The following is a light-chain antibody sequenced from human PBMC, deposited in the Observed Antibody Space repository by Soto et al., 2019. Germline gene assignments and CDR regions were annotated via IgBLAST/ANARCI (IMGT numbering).Light chain of an antibody. J-gene: IGLJ1*01. CDR2: DVS. Sequence: QSALTQPASVSGSPGQPITISCTGTSSDVGGYNYVSWYQQHPGKAPKLMIYDVSNRPSGVSNRFSGSKSGNTASLTISGLQAEEEADYYCSSYTSSSTPLYVFGTGTKVTV. V-gene: IGLV2-14*01. CDR3: SSYTSSSTPLYV. CDR1: SSDVGGYNY.